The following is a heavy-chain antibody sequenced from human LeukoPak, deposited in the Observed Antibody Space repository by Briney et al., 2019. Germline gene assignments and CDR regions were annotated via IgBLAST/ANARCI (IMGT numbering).Heavy chain of an antibody. J-gene: IGHJ3*01. CDR1: GFMFGNHG. Sequence: GGSLRLSCEGSGFMFGNHGLIWVRQAPGKGLDWLSFIGPSGVTRLYANSVKGRFTISRDNAENSVFLQMNGLRVEDTAVYYCARVSPMTDGAFDLWGQGVMVTVSS. V-gene: IGHV3-48*04. D-gene: IGHD2-21*02. CDR2: IGPSGVTR. CDR3: ARVSPMTDGAFDL.